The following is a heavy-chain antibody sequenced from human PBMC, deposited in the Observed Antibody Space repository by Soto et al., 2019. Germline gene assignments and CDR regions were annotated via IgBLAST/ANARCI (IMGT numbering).Heavy chain of an antibody. J-gene: IGHJ6*02. D-gene: IGHD1-26*01. CDR2: ISYDGSNK. CDR3: AKDERKPVSWSLVGGPVMDV. Sequence: PGGSLRLSCAASGFTFSSYGMHWVRQAPGKGLEWVAVISYDGSNKYYADSVKGRFTISRDNPKNTLYLQMNSLRAEDAAVYYCAKDERKPVSWSLVGGPVMDVWGQGTTVTVSS. V-gene: IGHV3-30*18. CDR1: GFTFSSYG.